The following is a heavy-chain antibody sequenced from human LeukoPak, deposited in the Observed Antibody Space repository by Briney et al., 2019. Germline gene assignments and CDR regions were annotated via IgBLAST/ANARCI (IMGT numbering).Heavy chain of an antibody. V-gene: IGHV3-48*03. CDR1: GFTFGSYE. CDR3: ASLQYYYDSSGYLRYDALDI. J-gene: IGHJ3*02. Sequence: GGSLRLSCAASGFTFGSYEMNWVRQAPGKGLEWVSYISSSGSTIYYADSVKGRFTISRDDAKNTLYLQMNSLRAEDTAVYYCASLQYYYDSSGYLRYDALDIWGQGTMVTVSS. D-gene: IGHD3-22*01. CDR2: ISSSGSTI.